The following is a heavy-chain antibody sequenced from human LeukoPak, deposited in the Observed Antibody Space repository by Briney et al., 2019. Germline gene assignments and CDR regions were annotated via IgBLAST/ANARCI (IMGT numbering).Heavy chain of an antibody. D-gene: IGHD3-3*01. J-gene: IGHJ4*02. CDR1: GGTFSSDA. CDR2: IIPIFGTA. V-gene: IGHV1-69*05. Sequence: SVKVSCKASGGTFSSDAISWVRQAPGQGLEWMGGIIPIFGTANYAQKFQGRVTITTDESTSTAYMELSSLRSEDTAVYYCASTNYDFWSGYILWGQGTLVTVSS. CDR3: ASTNYDFWSGYIL.